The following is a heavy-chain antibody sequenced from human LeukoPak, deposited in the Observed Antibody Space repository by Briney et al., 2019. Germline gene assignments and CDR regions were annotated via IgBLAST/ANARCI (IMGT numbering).Heavy chain of an antibody. D-gene: IGHD3-22*01. V-gene: IGHV3-30*18. CDR3: AKVSGPYYYDSSGSYFDY. CDR2: ISYDGSNK. J-gene: IGHJ4*02. CDR1: GFTFSSYG. Sequence: RSGGSLRLSCAASGFTFSSYGMHWVRQAPGKGLEWVAVISYDGSNKYYADSVKGRFTISRDNSKNTLYLQMNSLRAEDTAVYYCAKVSGPYYYDSSGSYFDYWGRGTLVTVSS.